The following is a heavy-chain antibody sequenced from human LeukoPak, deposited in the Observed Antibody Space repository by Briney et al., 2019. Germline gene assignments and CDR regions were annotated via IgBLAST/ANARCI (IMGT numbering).Heavy chain of an antibody. J-gene: IGHJ5*02. CDR2: INTNTGNP. D-gene: IGHD3-9*01. V-gene: IGHV7-4-1*02. CDR3: ARAPPDVLRYFDWPPAEGRFDP. CDR1: GYTFTSYA. Sequence: ASVKVSCKASGYTFTSYAMNWVRQAPGQGLEWMGWINTNTGNPTYAQGFTGRFVFSLDTSVSTAYLQISSLKAEDTAVYYCARAPPDVLRYFDWPPAEGRFDPWGQGTLVTVSS.